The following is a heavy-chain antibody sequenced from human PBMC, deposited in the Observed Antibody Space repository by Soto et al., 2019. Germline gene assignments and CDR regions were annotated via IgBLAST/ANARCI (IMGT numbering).Heavy chain of an antibody. Sequence: QVQLQESGPGLVKPSQTLSLTGTVSGDSISRGGYYYNWIRQLPGKDLEWIGYIYHSGSTNYNPYLKSRDTISVSTSKNQVSLEWTSVTAPDTAGYYCVGDWAGGCGLGRFDPWGQGTLVTVSS. CDR3: VGDWAGGCGLGRFDP. CDR1: GDSISRGGYY. J-gene: IGHJ5*01. V-gene: IGHV4-31*03. D-gene: IGHD3-16*01. CDR2: IYHSGST.